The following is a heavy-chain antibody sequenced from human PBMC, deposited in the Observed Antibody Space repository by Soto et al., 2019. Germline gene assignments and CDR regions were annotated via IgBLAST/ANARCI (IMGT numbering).Heavy chain of an antibody. CDR3: AARMYSTSWYYFVS. J-gene: IGHJ4*02. CDR2: IGDGSGST. CDR1: GFTFTNYA. D-gene: IGHD6-13*01. Sequence: EVQLLESGGGFVQPGGSLRLSCAASGFTFTNYALSWVRQAPGKGLEWVLTIGDGSGSTSYADSVKGRFSISGENSKNTLYLQMSSLRAEDTALYYCAARMYSTSWYYFVSWGQGTLVTVSS. V-gene: IGHV3-23*01.